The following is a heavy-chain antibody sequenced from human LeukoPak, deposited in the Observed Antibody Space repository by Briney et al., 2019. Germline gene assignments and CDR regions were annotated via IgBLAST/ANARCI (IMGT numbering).Heavy chain of an antibody. D-gene: IGHD2-2*01. J-gene: IGHJ3*02. V-gene: IGHV3-23*01. Sequence: GGSLRLSCVTSGLTFSNYAMSWVRQAPGKGLEWVSAISGSGGSTYYADSVKGRFTISRDNSKNTLYLQMNSLRAEDTAVYYCAKEGVVVPAATDAFDIWGQGTMVTVSS. CDR1: GLTFSNYA. CDR2: ISGSGGST. CDR3: AKEGVVVPAATDAFDI.